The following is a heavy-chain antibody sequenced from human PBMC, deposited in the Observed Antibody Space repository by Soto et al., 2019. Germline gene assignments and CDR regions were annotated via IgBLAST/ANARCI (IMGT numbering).Heavy chain of an antibody. D-gene: IGHD1-26*01. V-gene: IGHV3-30*18. CDR3: AKEPPGKVGRFDY. CDR2: ISYDGSNK. CDR1: GFTFSSYG. Sequence: QVQLVESGGGVVQPGRSLRLSCAASGFTFSSYGMHWVRQAPGKGLEWVAVISYDGSNKYYADSVKGRFTISRDNSKNTLYLQMNSLRAEDTAVYYCAKEPPGKVGRFDYWGQGTLVPVSS. J-gene: IGHJ4*02.